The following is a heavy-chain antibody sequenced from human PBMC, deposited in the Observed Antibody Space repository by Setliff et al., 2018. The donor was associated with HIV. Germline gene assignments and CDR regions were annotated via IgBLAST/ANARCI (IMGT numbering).Heavy chain of an antibody. V-gene: IGHV4-31*03. CDR2: IYYTGNT. CDR3: ARVPGGWYADY. CDR1: GASISSGGYY. D-gene: IGHD6-19*01. J-gene: IGHJ4*02. Sequence: PPETLSLTCTVSGASISSGGYYWSWIRRHPGRGLECIGYIYYTGNTYYSPSLESRVVISVDTSKNKFSLRLTSVTAADTAVYYCARVPGGWYADYWGQGTLVTVSS.